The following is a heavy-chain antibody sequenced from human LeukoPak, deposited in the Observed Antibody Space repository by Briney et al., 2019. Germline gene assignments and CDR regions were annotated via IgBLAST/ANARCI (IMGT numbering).Heavy chain of an antibody. CDR3: AREWGLRLAVNPKGMDV. CDR1: GYTFTSYD. D-gene: IGHD6-19*01. J-gene: IGHJ6*02. V-gene: IGHV1-46*01. Sequence: GASVKVSCKESGYTFTSYDIHWVRQAPGQGLEWMGIVHPSTGSTSFTQKFQGRVTMTSDTSTRTVYMELSSLRSEDTAVYYCAREWGLRLAVNPKGMDVWGQGTTVIVSS. CDR2: VHPSTGST.